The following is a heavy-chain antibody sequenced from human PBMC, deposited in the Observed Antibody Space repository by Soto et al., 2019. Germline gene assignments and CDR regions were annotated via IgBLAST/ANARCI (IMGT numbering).Heavy chain of an antibody. CDR3: ASRKNYYYYGMDV. V-gene: IGHV4-39*01. Sequence: SETLSLTCTVSGVSITSSSHYLAWIRLPPGKGLEWIACINSDGNTYSNPSLRSRVTISVDTSKNQFSLKLSSVTAADTAVYYCASRKNYYYYGMDVWGQGTTVTVSS. CDR1: GVSITSSSHY. CDR2: INSDGNT. J-gene: IGHJ6*02.